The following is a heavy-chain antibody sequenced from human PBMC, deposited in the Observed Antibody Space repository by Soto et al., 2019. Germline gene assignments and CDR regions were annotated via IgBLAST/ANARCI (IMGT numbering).Heavy chain of an antibody. CDR1: GGSISSYY. V-gene: IGHV4-59*12. CDR2: IYYSGST. D-gene: IGHD4-17*01. CDR3: ARENYGGNSGYFDY. J-gene: IGHJ4*02. Sequence: SETLSLTCTVSGGSISSYYWSWIRQPPGKGLEWIGYIYYSGSTNYNPSLKSRVTISVDTSKNQFSLKLSSVTAADTAVYYCARENYGGNSGYFDYWGQGTLVNVSS.